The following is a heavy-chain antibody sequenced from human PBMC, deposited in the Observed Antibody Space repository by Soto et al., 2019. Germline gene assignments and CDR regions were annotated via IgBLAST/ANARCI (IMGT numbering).Heavy chain of an antibody. V-gene: IGHV1-18*04. CDR2: ISAYNGIT. Sequence: QVQLVQSGPEVKKPGASVRVSCKSSGYTFTSYGISWVRQAPGQGLEWMGWISAYNGITKYAQKFQGRVTMTTDTSANTAFMELRSLRSDDTAVYYCARSGKWVTGNMGAYWGQGTLVTV. CDR3: ARSGKWVTGNMGAY. CDR1: GYTFTSYG. J-gene: IGHJ4*02. D-gene: IGHD1-20*01.